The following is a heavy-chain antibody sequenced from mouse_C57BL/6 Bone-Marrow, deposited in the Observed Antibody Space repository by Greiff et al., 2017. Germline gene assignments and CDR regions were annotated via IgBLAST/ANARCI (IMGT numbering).Heavy chain of an antibody. Sequence: QVQLKEPGAELVRPGASVTLSCKASGYTFTDYEMHWVKQTPVHGLEWIGAIDPETGGTAYNQKFKGKAILTADKSSSTAYMELRSLTSEDSAVXDCTRGNWAWFAYWGQGTLVTVSA. CDR1: GYTFTDYE. CDR3: TRGNWAWFAY. D-gene: IGHD4-1*01. J-gene: IGHJ3*01. V-gene: IGHV1-15*01. CDR2: IDPETGGT.